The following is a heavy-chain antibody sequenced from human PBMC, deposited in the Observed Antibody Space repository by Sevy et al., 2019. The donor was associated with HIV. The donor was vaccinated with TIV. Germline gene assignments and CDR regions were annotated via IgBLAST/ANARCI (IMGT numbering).Heavy chain of an antibody. CDR3: ARETFGRFEY. J-gene: IGHJ4*02. D-gene: IGHD3-16*01. CDR1: GFTFSANW. Sequence: GGSLRLSCAASGFTFSANWMNWVRPAPGKGLEWVANIKADGSDKHYVDSLEGRVTITRDNAKNLLFLQMNSLRVEDTAVYYCARETFGRFEYWGQGTLVTVSS. V-gene: IGHV3-7*01. CDR2: IKADGSDK.